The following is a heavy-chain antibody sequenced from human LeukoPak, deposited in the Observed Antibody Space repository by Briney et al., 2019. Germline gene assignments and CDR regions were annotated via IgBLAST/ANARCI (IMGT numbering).Heavy chain of an antibody. D-gene: IGHD6-19*01. Sequence: GGSLRLSCAASGFTFSRYWMNWVRQAPGKGLEWVANIKQAGSEKYYVDSVKGRFTISRDNAKNSLYLQMNSLRAEDTAVYYCARDVLAVTGMGVALDYWGQGTLVTVSS. J-gene: IGHJ4*02. CDR3: ARDVLAVTGMGVALDY. CDR1: GFTFSRYW. V-gene: IGHV3-7*01. CDR2: IKQAGSEK.